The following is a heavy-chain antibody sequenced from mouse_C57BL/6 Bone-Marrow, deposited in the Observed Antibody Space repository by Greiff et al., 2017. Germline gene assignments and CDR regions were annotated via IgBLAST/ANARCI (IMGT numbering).Heavy chain of an antibody. CDR2: IDPSDSYP. CDR3: AREGDYYGSSYVGYYCDY. Sequence: QVHVKQPGAELVKPGASVKLSCKASGYTFTSYWMQWVKQRPGQGLEWIGEIDPSDSYPNSNQKFKGKATLTVDTSSSTAYMQLSSLTSEDSAVYYCAREGDYYGSSYVGYYCDYWGQGTTLTVSS. J-gene: IGHJ2*01. CDR1: GYTFTSYW. V-gene: IGHV1-50*01. D-gene: IGHD1-1*01.